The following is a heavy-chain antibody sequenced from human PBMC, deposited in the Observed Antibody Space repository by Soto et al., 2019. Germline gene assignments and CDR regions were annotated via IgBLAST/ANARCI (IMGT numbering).Heavy chain of an antibody. CDR3: AKDAPMVRGGLFDY. Sequence: ESGGGVVQPGRSLRLSCAASGFTFSSYGMHWVRQAPGKGLEWVAVISYDGSNKYYADSVKGRFTISRDNSKNTLYLQMNSLRAEDTAVYYCAKDAPMVRGGLFDYWGQGTLVTVSS. CDR1: GFTFSSYG. D-gene: IGHD3-10*01. CDR2: ISYDGSNK. V-gene: IGHV3-30*18. J-gene: IGHJ4*02.